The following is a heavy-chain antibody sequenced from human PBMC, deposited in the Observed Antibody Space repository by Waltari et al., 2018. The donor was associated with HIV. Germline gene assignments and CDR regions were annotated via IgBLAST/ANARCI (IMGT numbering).Heavy chain of an antibody. CDR3: ARHEGYSGYDALDY. J-gene: IGHJ4*02. CDR2: IYYSGST. V-gene: IGHV4-39*01. Sequence: QLQLQESGPGLVKPSETLSLTCTVSGGSISSSSYYWGWIRQPPGKGLEWIGSIYYSGSTYYNPSLKSRVTISVDTSKNQFSLKLSSVTAADTAVYYCARHEGYSGYDALDYWGQGTLVTVSS. D-gene: IGHD5-12*01. CDR1: GGSISSSSYY.